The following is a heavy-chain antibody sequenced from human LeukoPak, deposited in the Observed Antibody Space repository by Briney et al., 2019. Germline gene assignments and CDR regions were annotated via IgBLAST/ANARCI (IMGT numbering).Heavy chain of an antibody. D-gene: IGHD2-2*01. CDR1: GFTFSSYA. J-gene: IGHJ4*02. Sequence: PGGSLRLSCAASGFTFSSYAMHWVRQAPGKGLEWVAVISYDGSNKYYADSVKGRFTISRDNSKNTLYLQMNSLRAEDTAVYYCARVVRSDIVVVPAARRDDYWGQGTLVTVSS. V-gene: IGHV3-30-3*01. CDR2: ISYDGSNK. CDR3: ARVVRSDIVVVPAARRDDY.